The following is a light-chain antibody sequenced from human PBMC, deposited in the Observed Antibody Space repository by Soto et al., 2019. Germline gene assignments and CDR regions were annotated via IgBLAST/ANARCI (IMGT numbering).Light chain of an antibody. CDR3: QQYGSSPQT. V-gene: IGKV3-20*01. CDR2: GAS. CDR1: QSVSSNY. Sequence: EIVLTQSPGTLSLSPGEGATLSCWASQSVSSNYLAWYQQKPGQAPRLLIYGASSRAAGIPDRFSGSGSGAVFTLTISRLVPEDFAVYYCQQYGSSPQTFGQGTKVDIK. J-gene: IGKJ1*01.